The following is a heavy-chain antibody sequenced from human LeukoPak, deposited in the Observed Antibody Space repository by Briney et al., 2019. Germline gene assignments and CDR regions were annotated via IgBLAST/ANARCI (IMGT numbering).Heavy chain of an antibody. Sequence: PGGSLRLSCAASGFTFSSHVINGVRQAPGKGLEWVSSISSSGRYLYYADSVRGRFTISRDNAKNSLYLELNSLRAEDTAIYYCARATFIVEATTTGAFDVWGQGTLVTVSS. CDR3: ARATFIVEATTTGAFDV. D-gene: IGHD3-22*01. CDR1: GFTFSSHV. CDR2: ISSSGRYL. J-gene: IGHJ3*01. V-gene: IGHV3-21*06.